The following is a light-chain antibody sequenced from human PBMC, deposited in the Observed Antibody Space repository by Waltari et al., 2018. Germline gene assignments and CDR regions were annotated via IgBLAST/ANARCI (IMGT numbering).Light chain of an antibody. CDR2: GNS. J-gene: IGLJ2*01. CDR3: QSYDSSLSVV. Sequence: QSVLTQPPSVSGAPGQRVTISCTGSSSNIGAGYEVHWYQQLPGTVPKLLIYGNSNRHSGVPDRVSGSKSGTSASLAITGLQAEDEADYYCQSYDSSLSVVFGGGTKLTVL. CDR1: SSNIGAGYE. V-gene: IGLV1-40*01.